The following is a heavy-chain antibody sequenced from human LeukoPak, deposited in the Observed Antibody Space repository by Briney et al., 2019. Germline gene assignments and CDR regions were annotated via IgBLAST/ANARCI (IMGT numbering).Heavy chain of an antibody. CDR1: GGTFSSYA. CDR2: IIPIFGIA. J-gene: IGHJ6*02. D-gene: IGHD4-11*01. Sequence: SVKVSCKASGGTFSSYAIIWVRQAPGQGLEWMGRIIPIFGIANYAQKFQGRVTITAEKSTRTAYMELSSLRSEDTAVYYCARDSHYSNYVYYYYGMDVWGQGTTVTVSS. CDR3: ARDSHYSNYVYYYYGMDV. V-gene: IGHV1-69*04.